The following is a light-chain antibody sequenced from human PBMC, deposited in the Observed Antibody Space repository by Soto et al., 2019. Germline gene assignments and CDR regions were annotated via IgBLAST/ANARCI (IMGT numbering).Light chain of an antibody. CDR1: QGIRKD. J-gene: IGKJ1*01. V-gene: IGKV1-6*01. Sequence: ANLISQSPSSVSASVGDRDTITCRASQGIRKDLGWYQQKPGKAPKLLIYAASSLQSGVPSRFSGSGSGTDFTLTISSLQPEDFATYYCLQDYNYPPTFGQGTKVEIK. CDR3: LQDYNYPPT. CDR2: AAS.